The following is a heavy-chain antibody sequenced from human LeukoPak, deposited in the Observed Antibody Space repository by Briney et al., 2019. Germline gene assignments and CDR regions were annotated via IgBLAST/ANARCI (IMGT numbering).Heavy chain of an antibody. Sequence: ASVKVSCKASGGMFNNYAISWVRQAPGQGLEWMGGIIPIFGTPNYAQKFQGRVTITADKSTSTAYMEPSSLRSEDTAVYYCAYSSGSFDYWGQGTLVTVSS. D-gene: IGHD6-25*01. CDR1: GGMFNNYA. CDR2: IIPIFGTP. CDR3: AYSSGSFDY. J-gene: IGHJ4*02. V-gene: IGHV1-69*06.